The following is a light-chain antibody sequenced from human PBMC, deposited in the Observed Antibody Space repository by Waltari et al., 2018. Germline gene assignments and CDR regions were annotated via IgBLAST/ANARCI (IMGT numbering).Light chain of an antibody. CDR3: QSYDTSLSVV. V-gene: IGLV1-40*01. CDR2: GTS. J-gene: IGLJ2*01. CDR1: GSNLGAGSD. Sequence: QSVLTQPPSVSGAPGQSVSISCTGSGSNLGAGSDVHWYQQHPGKAPKLLIYGTSTRPPGVPDRFFGSQSGTSASLAITALQAEDEAEYYCQSYDTSLSVVFGGGTKLTVL.